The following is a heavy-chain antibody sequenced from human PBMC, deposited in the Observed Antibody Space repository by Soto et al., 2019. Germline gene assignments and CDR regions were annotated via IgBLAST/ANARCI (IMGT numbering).Heavy chain of an antibody. CDR2: INPNSGGT. CDR1: GYTFTGYY. CDR3: ASPLYSNPHDHDFDY. D-gene: IGHD4-4*01. Sequence: GASVKVSCKASGYTFTGYYMHWVRQAPGQGLEWMGWINPNSGGTNYAQKFQGRVTMTRDTSISTAYMELSRLRSDDTAVYYCASPLYSNPHDHDFDYWGQGTLVTVSS. J-gene: IGHJ4*02. V-gene: IGHV1-2*02.